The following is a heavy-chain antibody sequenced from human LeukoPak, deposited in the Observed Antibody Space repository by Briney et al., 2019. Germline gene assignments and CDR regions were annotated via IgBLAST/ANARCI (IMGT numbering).Heavy chain of an antibody. CDR2: IYHSGST. Sequence: SETLSLTCTVSGYSISSGYYWGWIRQPPGKGLEWIGSIYHSGSTYYNPSLKSRVTISVDTSKNQFSLKLSSVTAADTAVYYCARDKGYYDSSGYTAYYYYGMDVWGQGTTVTVSS. D-gene: IGHD3-22*01. CDR3: ARDKGYYDSSGYTAYYYYGMDV. CDR1: GYSISSGYY. V-gene: IGHV4-38-2*02. J-gene: IGHJ6*02.